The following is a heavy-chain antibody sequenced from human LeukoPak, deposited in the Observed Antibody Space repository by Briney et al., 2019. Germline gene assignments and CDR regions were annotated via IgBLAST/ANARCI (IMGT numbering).Heavy chain of an antibody. V-gene: IGHV3-21*01. Sequence: AGSLRLSCAASGFTFSSYSMNWVRQAPGKRLGWVSSISSSSSYIYYADSMKGRFTISRDNAKNSLYLQMNSLRAEDTAVYYCARVIAAADYYFDYWGQGTLVTVSS. CDR2: ISSSSSYI. D-gene: IGHD6-13*01. J-gene: IGHJ4*02. CDR3: ARVIAAADYYFDY. CDR1: GFTFSSYS.